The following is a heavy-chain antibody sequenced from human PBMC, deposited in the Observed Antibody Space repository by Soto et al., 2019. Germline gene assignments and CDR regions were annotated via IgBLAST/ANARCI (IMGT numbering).Heavy chain of an antibody. J-gene: IGHJ5*02. D-gene: IGHD1-20*01. CDR1: GYTFTSYG. Sequence: QVQLVQSGAEVKKAGASVKVSCKASGYTFTSYGISWVRQAPGQGLEWMGWISAYNGNTNYAQKLQGRVTMTTDTSTSTAYMELRSLRSDDTAVYYCARDYLTGPSLSRFWFDPWGQGTLVTVSS. CDR2: ISAYNGNT. V-gene: IGHV1-18*01. CDR3: ARDYLTGPSLSRFWFDP.